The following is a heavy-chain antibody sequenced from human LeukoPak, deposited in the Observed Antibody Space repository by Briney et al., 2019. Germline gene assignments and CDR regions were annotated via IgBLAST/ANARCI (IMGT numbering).Heavy chain of an antibody. D-gene: IGHD1-14*01. J-gene: IGHJ4*02. CDR2: IWYDGSYK. Sequence: PGRSLRLSCAASGFTFITYGMHWVRQAPGKGLEWVALIWYDGSYKYYADSVKGRFTISRDNSKNTLYLQVNSLRVEDTAVYYCATSGTLYSFDYWGQGTLVTVS. CDR1: GFTFITYG. CDR3: ATSGTLYSFDY. V-gene: IGHV3-33*01.